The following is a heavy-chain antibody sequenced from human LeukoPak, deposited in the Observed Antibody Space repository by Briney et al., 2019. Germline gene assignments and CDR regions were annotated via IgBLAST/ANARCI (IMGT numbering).Heavy chain of an antibody. J-gene: IGHJ3*02. D-gene: IGHD2-2*03. CDR3: ATANGYCSSTSCYSAFDI. Sequence: ASVKVFCKVSGYTLTELSMHWVRQAPGKGLEWMGGFDPEDGETIYAQKFQGRVTMTEDTSTDTAYMELSSLRSEDTAVYYCATANGYCSSTSCYSAFDIWGQGTMVTVSS. CDR2: FDPEDGET. V-gene: IGHV1-24*01. CDR1: GYTLTELS.